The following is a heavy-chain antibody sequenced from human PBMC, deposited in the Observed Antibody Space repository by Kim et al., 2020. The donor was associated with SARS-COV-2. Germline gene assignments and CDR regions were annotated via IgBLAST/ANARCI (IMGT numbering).Heavy chain of an antibody. V-gene: IGHV4-31*02. D-gene: IGHD3-22*01. J-gene: IGHJ4*02. CDR3: ARTRITMIVVVTHFDY. Sequence: SLKSRVTISVDTSKTQFSLELSSVTAADTAVYYCARTRITMIVVVTHFDYWGQGTLVTVSS.